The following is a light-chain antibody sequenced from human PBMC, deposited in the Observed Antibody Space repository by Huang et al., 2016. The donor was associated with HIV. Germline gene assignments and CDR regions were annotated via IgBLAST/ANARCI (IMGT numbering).Light chain of an antibody. J-gene: IGKJ1*01. CDR2: SGS. V-gene: IGKV2-28*01. Sequence: DIVMTQSPLSLPVTPGEPASISCRSSQSLLHSNGYNYLDWYLQKPGRSPQLLIPSGSHRASGVPDRCSGSGTGTDFTLKSSRVEAEDVGVYYCMQALQTPPTFGQGTKVEIK. CDR3: MQALQTPPT. CDR1: QSLLHSNGYNY.